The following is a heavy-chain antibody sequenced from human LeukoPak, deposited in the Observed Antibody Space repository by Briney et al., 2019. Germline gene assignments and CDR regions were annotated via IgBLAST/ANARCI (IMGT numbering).Heavy chain of an antibody. J-gene: IGHJ3*02. CDR3: ARQDSGSYLNPLHI. Sequence: SETLSPTCTVSGGSISSYYWSWVRQPPGKGLEWIGYIYYTGSTNYNPSLKSRVTTSVDTSKNQFSLKLSSVTAADTAVYYCARQDSGSYLNPLHIWGQGTMVTVSS. D-gene: IGHD1-26*01. V-gene: IGHV4-59*08. CDR1: GGSISSYY. CDR2: IYYTGST.